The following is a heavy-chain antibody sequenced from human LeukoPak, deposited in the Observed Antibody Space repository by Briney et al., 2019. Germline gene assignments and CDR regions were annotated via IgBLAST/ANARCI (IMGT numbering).Heavy chain of an antibody. CDR2: IYDSGST. V-gene: IGHV4-39*01. Sequence: PSETLSLTCTVSGGSISSSSYYWGWIRQPPGKGLEWMGSIYDSGSTYHNPSLKSRVTISVDTSKNQFSLKLSSVTAADTAFYYCERPGYDILTGSFYYGMDVWGQGTTVTVSS. CDR3: ERPGYDILTGSFYYGMDV. CDR1: GGSISSSSYY. J-gene: IGHJ6*02. D-gene: IGHD3-9*01.